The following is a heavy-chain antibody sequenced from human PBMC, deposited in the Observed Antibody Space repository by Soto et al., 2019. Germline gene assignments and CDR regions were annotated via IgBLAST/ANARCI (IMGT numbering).Heavy chain of an antibody. CDR3: ARDLYYSSGRCCDHEASDI. J-gene: IGHJ3*02. D-gene: IGHD6-19*01. Sequence: GSVNVSCKASGYNFTSYGISWVRQAPGQGLEWMGWISPHNDRTKYARRFQDRVTMTTETPTSTVYMELGSLRSDDTAVYYCARDLYYSSGRCCDHEASDIWGQEAVVNVSS. CDR2: ISPHNDRT. V-gene: IGHV1-18*01. CDR1: GYNFTSYG.